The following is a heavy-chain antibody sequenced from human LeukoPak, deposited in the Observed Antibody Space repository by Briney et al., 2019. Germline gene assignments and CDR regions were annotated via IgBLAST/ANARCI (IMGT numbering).Heavy chain of an antibody. V-gene: IGHV4-61*02. CDR2: IYTSGST. Sequence: SETLSLTCTVSGGSLSSVSYYWSWIRQPAGKGLEWIGRIYTSGSTNYNPSLKSRVTISVDTSKNQLSLKLSSVTAADTAVYYCARDLIGVAYNSGDAFDIWGQGTMVTVSS. D-gene: IGHD5-24*01. CDR1: GGSLSSVSYY. CDR3: ARDLIGVAYNSGDAFDI. J-gene: IGHJ3*02.